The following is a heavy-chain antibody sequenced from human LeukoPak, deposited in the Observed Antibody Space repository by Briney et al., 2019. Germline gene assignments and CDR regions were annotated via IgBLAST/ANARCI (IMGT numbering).Heavy chain of an antibody. CDR1: GFTFSSYA. J-gene: IGHJ5*02. D-gene: IGHD5-18*01. V-gene: IGHV3-23*01. Sequence: PGGSLRLSCAASGFTFSSYAMHWVRQAPGKGLEWVSAISGSGGSTYYADSVKGRFTISRDNSKNTLYLQMNSLRAEDTAVYYCAKDYTAMVANWFDPWGQGTLVTVSS. CDR3: AKDYTAMVANWFDP. CDR2: ISGSGGST.